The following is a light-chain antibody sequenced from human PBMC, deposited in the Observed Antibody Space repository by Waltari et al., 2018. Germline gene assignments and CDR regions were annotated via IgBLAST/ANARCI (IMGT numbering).Light chain of an antibody. CDR2: AAS. V-gene: IGKV1-6*01. CDR1: QDIRND. Sequence: AIQMTQSPSSLSASVGDRVTITCRASQDIRNDLGWYQQKPGEAPKLLIYAASNLQSGVPSKFSGSGSGADFTLTISSLQPEDFATYYCLQDYNYPRTFGQGTKVEIK. CDR3: LQDYNYPRT. J-gene: IGKJ1*01.